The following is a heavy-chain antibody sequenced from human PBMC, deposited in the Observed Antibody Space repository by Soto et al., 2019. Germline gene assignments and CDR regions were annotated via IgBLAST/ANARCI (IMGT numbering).Heavy chain of an antibody. CDR1: GFAFSSYA. CDR3: AKDPMYYDFWSGPSGWFGP. V-gene: IGHV3-23*01. D-gene: IGHD3-3*01. J-gene: IGHJ5*02. Sequence: EVQLLESGGGLVQRGGSPKISCEASGFAFSSYAMNWVRQAPGKGLEWVSGISGSGERTYYADSVKGRFTISRDSSKNTLFLQMNTLRAEDTAIYYCAKDPMYYDFWSGPSGWFGPWGQGTLVTVSS. CDR2: ISGSGERT.